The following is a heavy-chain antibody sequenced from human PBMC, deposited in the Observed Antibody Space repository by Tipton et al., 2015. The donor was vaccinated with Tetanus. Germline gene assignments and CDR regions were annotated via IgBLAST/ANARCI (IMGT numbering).Heavy chain of an antibody. CDR3: AREWGPVGLRRSFQH. CDR2: SWYDGHNQ. J-gene: IGHJ1*01. CDR1: GFTFNTYG. Sequence: SGFTFNTYGMHWARQAPGKGLEWVAVSWYDGHNQDYADSVKGRFTISRDTSKNTLYLQMNTLRAEDTAVYYCAREWGPVGLRRSFQHWGQGTLVTVSS. V-gene: IGHV3-33*01. D-gene: IGHD3-3*01.